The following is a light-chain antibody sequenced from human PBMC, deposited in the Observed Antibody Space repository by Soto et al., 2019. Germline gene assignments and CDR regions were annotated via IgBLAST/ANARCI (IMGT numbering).Light chain of an antibody. CDR3: QQYNNWPPIT. CDR2: GAS. CDR1: QSVSSN. Sequence: EIAMTQSPATLSVSPGERATLSCRASQSVSSNLAWYQQKPGQAPRLLIYGASTRATGITARFSGSGSGTEFTLTISSLQSEDFAVYYCQQYNNWPPITFGPGTKVDIK. V-gene: IGKV3-15*01. J-gene: IGKJ3*01.